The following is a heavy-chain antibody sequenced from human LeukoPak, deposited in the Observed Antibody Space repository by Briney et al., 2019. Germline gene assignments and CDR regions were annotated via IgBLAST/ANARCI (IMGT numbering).Heavy chain of an antibody. CDR2: ISSNGGST. D-gene: IGHD6-19*01. J-gene: IGHJ3*02. Sequence: QPGGSLRLSCSASGFTFSSYAMHWVRQAPGKGLEYVSAISSNGGSTYYADSVKGRFTISRDNSKNTLYLQMSSLRAEDTAVYYCVKDQGYSSGWYEAYDAFDIWGQGTMVTVSS. V-gene: IGHV3-64D*09. CDR3: VKDQGYSSGWYEAYDAFDI. CDR1: GFTFSSYA.